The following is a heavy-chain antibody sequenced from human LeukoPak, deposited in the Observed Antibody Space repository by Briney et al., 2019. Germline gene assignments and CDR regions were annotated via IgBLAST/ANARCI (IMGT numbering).Heavy chain of an antibody. D-gene: IGHD1-26*01. Sequence: GASVNVSCKASGYTFTSYGISWVRQAPGQGLEWMGWISAYNGNTNYAQKLQGRVTMTTDTSTSTAYMELRSLRSDDTAVYYCARDSRGIVGATGDAFDIWGQGTMVTVSS. J-gene: IGHJ3*02. CDR3: ARDSRGIVGATGDAFDI. CDR2: ISAYNGNT. V-gene: IGHV1-18*01. CDR1: GYTFTSYG.